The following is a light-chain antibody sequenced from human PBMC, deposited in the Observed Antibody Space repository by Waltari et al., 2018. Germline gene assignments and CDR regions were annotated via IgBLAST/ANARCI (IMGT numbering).Light chain of an antibody. V-gene: IGLV3-10*01. J-gene: IGLJ1*01. Sequence: SYELTQRPSGSVSPGQTARINCYGDEVPKTYSIWYQKKSGQAPLLVIYADSKRPSGIPERFSGSSSGTMATLIISGAQVEDEADYYCYSTDSSGNYGVFGTGTKVSVL. CDR3: YSTDSSGNYGV. CDR2: ADS. CDR1: EVPKTY.